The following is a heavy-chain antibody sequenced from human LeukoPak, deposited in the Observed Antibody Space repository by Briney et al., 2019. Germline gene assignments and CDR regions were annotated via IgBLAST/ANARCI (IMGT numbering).Heavy chain of an antibody. CDR3: VRVGYSYGYGDWNHFYY. CDR1: GFTVSSNY. Sequence: PGGSLRLSCAASGFTVSSNYMSWVRQAPGKGLEWVSIIYSGGSTYYADSVKGRFTISRDNSKNTLYLQMNSLRAEDTAVYFCVRVGYSYGYGDWNHFYYWGQGTLVTVSS. D-gene: IGHD5-18*01. CDR2: IYSGGST. J-gene: IGHJ4*02. V-gene: IGHV3-66*02.